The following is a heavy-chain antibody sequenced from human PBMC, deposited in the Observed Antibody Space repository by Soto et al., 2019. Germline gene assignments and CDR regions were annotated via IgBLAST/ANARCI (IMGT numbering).Heavy chain of an antibody. D-gene: IGHD6-13*01. CDR3: ARSGYSSSWYTYYYYYYGMDV. V-gene: IGHV3-74*01. J-gene: IGHJ6*02. CDR2: INSDGSST. CDR1: GFTFSSYW. Sequence: PGGSLRLSCAASGFTFSSYWMHWVRQAPGKGLVWVSRINSDGSSTSYADSVKGRFTISRDNAKNTLYLQMNSLRAEDTAVYYCARSGYSSSWYTYYYYYYGMDVWGQGTTVTVSS.